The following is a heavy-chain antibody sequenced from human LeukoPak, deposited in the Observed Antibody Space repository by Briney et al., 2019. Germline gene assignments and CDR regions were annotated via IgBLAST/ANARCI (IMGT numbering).Heavy chain of an antibody. Sequence: SETLSLTCKVSGGSISNDYWSWIRPPPGKGLEWIGFIYYSGSTKYNPSLDRRGTISVDTSKNQFSLNLNSVTAADTAVYYCARHLRGVMTCFDNWGQGSLVAVSP. CDR3: ARHLRGVMTCFDN. CDR1: GGSISNDY. J-gene: IGHJ4*02. D-gene: IGHD2-21*02. CDR2: IYYSGST. V-gene: IGHV4-59*08.